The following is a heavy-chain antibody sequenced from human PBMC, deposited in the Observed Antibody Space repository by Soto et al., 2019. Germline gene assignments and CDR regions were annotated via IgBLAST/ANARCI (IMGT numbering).Heavy chain of an antibody. J-gene: IGHJ6*02. CDR1: GGSISSGGYY. CDR3: ARGSSIAGLFYGMDV. CDR2: NYYSGIT. V-gene: IGHV4-31*03. Sequence: QVQLQESGPGLVKPSQTLSLTCTVSGGSISSGGYYWTWIRQHPGKCLEWIGYNYYSGITYYNPSLKSRVTISLVTSKNQCSLKLSSVTAADTAVYYCARGSSIAGLFYGMDVWGQGTTVTVSS. D-gene: IGHD6-6*01.